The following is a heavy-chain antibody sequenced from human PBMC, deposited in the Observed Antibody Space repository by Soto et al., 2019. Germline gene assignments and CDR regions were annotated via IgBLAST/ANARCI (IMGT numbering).Heavy chain of an antibody. Sequence: QVQLVQSGAEVKKPGSSVKVSCKASGGTFSSYAISWVRQAPGQGLEWMGGIIPICGTANYGQTCQGRVTNTADEARSTAYREQSSLSSEDTAVYYCARDTSSIAGRLNFQHWGQGTLVTVSS. D-gene: IGHD6-6*01. CDR2: IIPICGTA. CDR3: ARDTSSIAGRLNFQH. CDR1: GGTFSSYA. J-gene: IGHJ1*01. V-gene: IGHV1-69*12.